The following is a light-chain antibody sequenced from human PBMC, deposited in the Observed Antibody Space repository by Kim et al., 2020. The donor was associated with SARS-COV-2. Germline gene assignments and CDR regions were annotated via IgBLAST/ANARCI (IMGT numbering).Light chain of an antibody. CDR2: DVS. CDR3: SSYTSSSTLV. CDR1: SSDVGGYNY. V-gene: IGLV2-14*04. J-gene: IGLJ2*01. Sequence: GQSITISCTGTSSDVGGYNYVSWYQQHPGKAPKLMIYDVSKRPSGVSNRFSGSKSGNTASLTISGLQAEDEADYYCSSYTSSSTLVFGGATQLTVL.